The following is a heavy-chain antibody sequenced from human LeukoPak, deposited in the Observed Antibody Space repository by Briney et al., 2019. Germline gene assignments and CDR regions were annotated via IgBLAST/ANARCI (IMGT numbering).Heavy chain of an antibody. J-gene: IGHJ4*02. CDR2: ISGSGGST. D-gene: IGHD2-2*01. CDR3: ARDMVPYCSSTSCYSCFDY. CDR1: GFTFSSYA. V-gene: IGHV3-23*01. Sequence: QSGGSLRLSCAASGFTFSSYAMSWVRQAPGKGLEWVSAISGSGGSTYYADSVKGRFTISRDNSKNTLYLQMNSLRAEDTAVYYCARDMVPYCSSTSCYSCFDYWGQGTLVTVSS.